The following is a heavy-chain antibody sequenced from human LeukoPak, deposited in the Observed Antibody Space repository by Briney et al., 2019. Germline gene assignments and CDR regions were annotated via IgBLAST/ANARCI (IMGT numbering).Heavy chain of an antibody. CDR1: GGSISSSSYY. CDR2: IFYSGST. CDR3: ARLGDWNRLHDYYFDY. V-gene: IGHV4-39*07. D-gene: IGHD2-21*02. Sequence: PSETLSLTCTVSGGSISSSSYYWGWIRQPPGKGLEWVGSIFYSGSTYYNPSLKSRVTISVDTSKNQVSLKLSSVTAADTAVYYRARLGDWNRLHDYYFDYWGQGTLVTVSS. J-gene: IGHJ4*02.